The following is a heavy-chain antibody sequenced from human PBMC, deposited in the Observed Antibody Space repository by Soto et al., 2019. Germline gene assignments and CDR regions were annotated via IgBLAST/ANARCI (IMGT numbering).Heavy chain of an antibody. CDR1: GGTFSSYA. V-gene: IGHV1-69*01. Sequence: QVQLVQSGAEVKKPGSSAKVSCKASGGTFSSYAISWVRQAPGQGLELMGGIIPVFGTANYAQKFQGRVKIIADESTSTTYMELSSLRSEDTAVYFCARPSYYDSSGYYSGSHAFDIWGQGTMVTVSS. J-gene: IGHJ3*02. CDR2: IIPVFGTA. D-gene: IGHD3-22*01. CDR3: ARPSYYDSSGYYSGSHAFDI.